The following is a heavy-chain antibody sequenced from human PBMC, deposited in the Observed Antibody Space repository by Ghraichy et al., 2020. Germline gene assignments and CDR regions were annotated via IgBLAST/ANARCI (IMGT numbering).Heavy chain of an antibody. CDR1: GFYFNAYG. CDR3: AKSLCSGDDCALPHYYFMDV. Sequence: GGSLRLSCAASGFYFNAYGMHWARQAPGEGLEWVGSISYHGTDKYYAGSVKGRFTVSRDNSQNTLYLQMNRLRPEDTAVNYCAKSLCSGDDCALPHYYFMDVWGRGTTVIVSS. CDR2: ISYHGTDK. J-gene: IGHJ6*03. D-gene: IGHD2-21*02. V-gene: IGHV3-30*18.